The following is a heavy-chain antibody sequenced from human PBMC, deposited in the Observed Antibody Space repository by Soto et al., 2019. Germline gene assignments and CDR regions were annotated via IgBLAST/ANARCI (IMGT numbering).Heavy chain of an antibody. V-gene: IGHV3-49*04. CDR1: GFPFDDFA. D-gene: IGHD3-22*01. Sequence: GSLVLSCAASGFPFDDFAMTWVRQAPGKGLEWVALIRNQSYKETTEYAAAVKGRFTISRDTYNGIAYLQMNCLNMEDSDVYYYSGADSPDTASFSLSWGQGALVTVYS. CDR3: SGADSPDTASFSLS. CDR2: IRNQSYKETT. J-gene: IGHJ5*02.